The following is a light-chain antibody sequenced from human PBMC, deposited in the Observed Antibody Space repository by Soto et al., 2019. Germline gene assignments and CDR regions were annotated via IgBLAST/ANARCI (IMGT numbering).Light chain of an antibody. V-gene: IGKV3-15*01. Sequence: VMAQSPLSLPVTPGEPATLSCRASQSVSNNYLAWYQQKPGQAPRLLIYAASTRATDVPARFSGSGSGTEFTLTISSLQSEDFAVYYCQQYNNWPPITFGQGTRLEIK. CDR2: AAS. CDR1: QSVSNN. J-gene: IGKJ5*01. CDR3: QQYNNWPPIT.